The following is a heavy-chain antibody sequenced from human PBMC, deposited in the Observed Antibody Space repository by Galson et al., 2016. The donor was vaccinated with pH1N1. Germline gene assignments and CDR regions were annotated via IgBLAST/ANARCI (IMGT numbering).Heavy chain of an antibody. J-gene: IGHJ6*02. D-gene: IGHD3-10*01. CDR1: GGTLSRHT. Sequence: SVKVSCKASGGTLSRHTISWVRQAPGQGLEWMGRILPIVGTTNYARKLHGRVTIIADRFTSTVSMELSGLTSDDTAVYYCATETGSSGMDVWDQGTTVTVSS. V-gene: IGHV1-69*08. CDR2: ILPIVGTT. CDR3: ATETGSSGMDV.